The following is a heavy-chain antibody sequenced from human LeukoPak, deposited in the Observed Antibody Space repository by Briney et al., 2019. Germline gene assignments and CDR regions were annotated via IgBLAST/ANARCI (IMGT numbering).Heavy chain of an antibody. V-gene: IGHV3-23*01. J-gene: IGHJ4*02. CDR3: AKYPYHDFWSGYSYFFDY. Sequence: GGSLRLSCAASGFTFSSYAMSWVRQAPGKGLEWVSAISGSGGSTYYADSVKGRFTISRDNSKNTLYLQMHSLRAEDTAVYYCAKYPYHDFWSGYSYFFDYWGQGTLVTVSS. CDR2: ISGSGGST. D-gene: IGHD3-3*01. CDR1: GFTFSSYA.